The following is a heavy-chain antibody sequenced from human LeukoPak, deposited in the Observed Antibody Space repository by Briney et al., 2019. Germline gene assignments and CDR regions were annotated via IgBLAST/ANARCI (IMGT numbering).Heavy chain of an antibody. CDR3: ARLAGDNVLRYFDWLRAPLDY. CDR2: IYSGGST. D-gene: IGHD3-9*01. CDR1: GFTVSSNY. Sequence: PGGSLRLSCAASGFTVSSNYMSWVRQALGKGLEWVSVIYSGGSTYYADSVKGRFTISRDNSKNTLYLQMNSLRAEDTAVYYCARLAGDNVLRYFDWLRAPLDYWGQGTLVTVSS. V-gene: IGHV3-66*01. J-gene: IGHJ4*02.